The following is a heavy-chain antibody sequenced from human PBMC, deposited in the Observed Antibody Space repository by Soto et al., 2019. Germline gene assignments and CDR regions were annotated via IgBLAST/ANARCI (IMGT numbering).Heavy chain of an antibody. CDR1: GFTFSSYA. Sequence: GGSLRLSCAASGFTFSSYAMSWVRQAPGKGLEWVSAISGSGGSTYYADSVKGRFTISRDNSKNTLYLQMNSLGAEDTAVYYCAKDRSPPYYYDSSGYYFRLRKYYFDYWGQGTLVTVSS. J-gene: IGHJ4*02. D-gene: IGHD3-22*01. CDR2: ISGSGGST. V-gene: IGHV3-23*01. CDR3: AKDRSPPYYYDSSGYYFRLRKYYFDY.